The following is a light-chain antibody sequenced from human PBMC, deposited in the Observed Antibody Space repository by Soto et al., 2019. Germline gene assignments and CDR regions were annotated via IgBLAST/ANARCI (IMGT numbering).Light chain of an antibody. CDR3: RQRRELPYT. Sequence: DLVMPLPLLSLPVTPGEPASISCRSSQSLLDSHDGNTYLDWNLQKPGQSPQLLIYPLSYRASRVPDRFSGSGSGTDFTLKSSRVEADDVGVYYCRQRRELPYTFGQGTKLEIK. J-gene: IGKJ2*01. CDR1: QSLLDSHDGNTY. CDR2: PLS. V-gene: IGKV2-40*01.